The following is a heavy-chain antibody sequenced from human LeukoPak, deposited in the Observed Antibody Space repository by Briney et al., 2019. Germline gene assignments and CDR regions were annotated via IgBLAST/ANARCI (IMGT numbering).Heavy chain of an antibody. CDR1: GFTFSSYA. CDR2: ISGSGGST. V-gene: IGHV3-23*01. Sequence: PGGSLRLSCGASGFTFSSYAMSWVRQAPGKGLEWVSAISGSGGSTYYADSVKGRFTISRDNSKNTLYLQMNSLRAEDTAVYYCAKDHDFWSGYYPYYYYYGMDVWGQGTTVTVSS. J-gene: IGHJ6*02. D-gene: IGHD3-3*01. CDR3: AKDHDFWSGYYPYYYYYGMDV.